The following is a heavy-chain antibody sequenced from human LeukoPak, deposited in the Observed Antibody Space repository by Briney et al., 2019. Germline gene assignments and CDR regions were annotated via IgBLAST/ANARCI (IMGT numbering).Heavy chain of an antibody. Sequence: SGTLSLTCTVSGGSISSSSYYWGWIRQPPGKGLEWIGSIYYSGSTNYNPSLKSRVTISVDTSKNQFSLKLSSVTAADTAVYYCARGQPDYDILTGPSQRNWFDPWGQGTLVTVSS. CDR1: GGSISSSSYY. CDR3: ARGQPDYDILTGPSQRNWFDP. D-gene: IGHD3-9*01. J-gene: IGHJ5*02. CDR2: IYYSGST. V-gene: IGHV4-39*07.